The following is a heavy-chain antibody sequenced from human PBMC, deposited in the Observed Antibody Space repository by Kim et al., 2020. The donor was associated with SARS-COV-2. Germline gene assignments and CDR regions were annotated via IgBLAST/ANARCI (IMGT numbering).Heavy chain of an antibody. CDR3: ARALGGSYYAPLDY. Sequence: GGSLRLSCAASGFTFSSYAMHWVRQAPGKGLEWVAVISYDGSNKYYADSVKGRFTISRDNSKNTLYLQMNSLRAEDTAVYYCARALGGSYYAPLDYWGQ. V-gene: IGHV3-30-3*01. D-gene: IGHD1-26*01. J-gene: IGHJ4*02. CDR1: GFTFSSYA. CDR2: ISYDGSNK.